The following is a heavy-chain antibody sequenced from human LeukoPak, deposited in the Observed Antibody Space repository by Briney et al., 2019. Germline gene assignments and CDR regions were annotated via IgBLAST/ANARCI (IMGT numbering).Heavy chain of an antibody. J-gene: IGHJ6*02. CDR3: ARDAHFGVVTNYYYGMDV. D-gene: IGHD3-3*01. Sequence: SETLSLTCTVSGGSISSYYWSWIRQPAGKGLEWIGRIYTSGSTNYNPSLKSRVTMSVDTSENQFSLKLSSVTAADTAVYYCARDAHFGVVTNYYYGMDVWGQGTTVTVSS. V-gene: IGHV4-4*07. CDR2: IYTSGST. CDR1: GGSISSYY.